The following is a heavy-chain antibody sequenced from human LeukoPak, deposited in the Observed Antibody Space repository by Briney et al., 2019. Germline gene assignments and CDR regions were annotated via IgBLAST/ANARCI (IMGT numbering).Heavy chain of an antibody. CDR2: INAGNGNT. CDR3: ARDRGSGGSCYDY. J-gene: IGHJ4*02. CDR1: GYTFTSYA. Sequence: ASVKVSCKAYGYTFTSYAMHWVRQAPGQRLEWMGWINAGNGNTKYSQKFQGRVTMTTDTSTSTAYMELRSLRSDDTAVYYCARDRGSGGSCYDYWGQGTLVTVSS. V-gene: IGHV1-3*01. D-gene: IGHD2-15*01.